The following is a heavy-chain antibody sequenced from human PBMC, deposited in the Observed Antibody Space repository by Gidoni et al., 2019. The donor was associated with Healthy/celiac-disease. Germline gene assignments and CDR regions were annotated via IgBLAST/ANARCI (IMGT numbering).Heavy chain of an antibody. J-gene: IGHJ6*02. Sequence: EVQLVESGGGLVQPGGSRRLSCAASGFTFSSYGMHWVRQAPGKGLVWVSRVTSAGSRTSYADSVKGRFTISRDNAKHTLYLQMNSLRAEDTAVYYCARAAFGLVPYGMDVWGQGTTVTVSS. CDR1: GFTFSSYG. V-gene: IGHV3-74*01. CDR3: ARAAFGLVPYGMDV. D-gene: IGHD3-3*01. CDR2: VTSAGSRT.